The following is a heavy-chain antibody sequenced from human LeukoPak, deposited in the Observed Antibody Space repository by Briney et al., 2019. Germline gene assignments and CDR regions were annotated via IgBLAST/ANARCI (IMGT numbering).Heavy chain of an antibody. J-gene: IGHJ3*02. V-gene: IGHV3-30*03. D-gene: IGHD7-27*01. CDR3: ASGENDAFDI. CDR1: GFTFSSYG. Sequence: PGGSLRLSCAASGFTFSSYGMHWVRQAPGKGLEWVAVISYDGSNKYYADSVKGRFTISRDNSKNTLYLQMNSLRAEDTAVYYCASGENDAFDIWGQGTMVTVSS. CDR2: ISYDGSNK.